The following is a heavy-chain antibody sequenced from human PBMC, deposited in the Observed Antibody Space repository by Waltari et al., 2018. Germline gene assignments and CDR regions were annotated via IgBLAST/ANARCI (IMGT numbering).Heavy chain of an antibody. Sequence: EVKLVESGGGLVQPGGSLRLSWEASGFTVSSNYMSWVRQAPGKGLEWVSIIYSGGSTYYAYSVKGRFTISRDNSKNTLYLQMNSLRAEDTALYYCARDSAAGALGGWGQGTLVTVSS. CDR2: IYSGGST. CDR3: ARDSAAGALGG. D-gene: IGHD6-13*01. CDR1: GFTVSSNY. J-gene: IGHJ4*02. V-gene: IGHV3-66*02.